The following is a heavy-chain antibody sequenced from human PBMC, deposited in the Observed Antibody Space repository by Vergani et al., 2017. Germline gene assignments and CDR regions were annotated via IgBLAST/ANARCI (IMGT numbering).Heavy chain of an antibody. D-gene: IGHD3-16*01. CDR2: IKFDGSNQ. Sequence: QVQLVESGGGVVQRGGSLRLSCETSGFTLSNYDMQWIRQGPGKGLEFVAFIKFDGSNQYYADSVKGRFTLSRDFSKNTLYLQMNSLRTDDTATYYCAKHFRGWGIDYWGQGTQVIVSS. CDR1: GFTLSNYD. CDR3: AKHFRGWGIDY. J-gene: IGHJ4*02. V-gene: IGHV3-30*02.